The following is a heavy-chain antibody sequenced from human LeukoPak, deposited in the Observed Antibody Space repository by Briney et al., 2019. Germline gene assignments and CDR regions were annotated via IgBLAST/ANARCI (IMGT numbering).Heavy chain of an antibody. V-gene: IGHV4-30-2*01. J-gene: IGHJ6*02. D-gene: IGHD3-3*01. CDR3: ARADFWGGYYYGMDV. Sequence: SQTLSLTCAVSGGSISSGGYSWSWIRQPPGKGLEWIGYIYHSGSTYYNPSLKSRVTISVDRSKNQFSLKLSSVTAADTAVYYCARADFWGGYYYGMDVWGQGTTVTVSS. CDR1: GGSISSGGYS. CDR2: IYHSGST.